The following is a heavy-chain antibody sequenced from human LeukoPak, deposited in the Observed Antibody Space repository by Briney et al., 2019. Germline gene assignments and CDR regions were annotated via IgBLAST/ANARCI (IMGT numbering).Heavy chain of an antibody. Sequence: ASVKVSCKASGYTFTSYGISWVRQAPGRGLEWMGWISAYNGNTNYAQKLQGRVTMTTDTSTSTAYMELRSLRSDDTAVYYCARVGYSYAAYYYYYGMDVWGQGTTVTVSS. D-gene: IGHD5-18*01. CDR1: GYTFTSYG. V-gene: IGHV1-18*01. CDR3: ARVGYSYAAYYYYYGMDV. CDR2: ISAYNGNT. J-gene: IGHJ6*02.